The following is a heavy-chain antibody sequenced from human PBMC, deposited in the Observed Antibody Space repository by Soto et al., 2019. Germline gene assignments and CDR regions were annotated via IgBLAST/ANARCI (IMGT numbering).Heavy chain of an antibody. CDR2: ILYIGTT. Sequence: QVQLQESGPGLVKPSETLSLTCTLSGGSISSSFWSWIRQPPGKGLEWIGNILYIGTTNYNPSLKSRVTISVDTSKNQFSLKLTSMTAADTGVYFCARAVGLNYGRGTLDVWGQGTTVTVSS. CDR1: GGSISSSF. V-gene: IGHV4-59*01. CDR3: ARAVGLNYGRGTLDV. D-gene: IGHD3-10*02. J-gene: IGHJ6*02.